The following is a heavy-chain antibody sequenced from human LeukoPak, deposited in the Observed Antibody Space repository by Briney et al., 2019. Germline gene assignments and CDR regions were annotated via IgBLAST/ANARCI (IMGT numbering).Heavy chain of an antibody. J-gene: IGHJ5*02. CDR2: ISSNGGST. CDR1: GFTFSSYA. Sequence: PGGSLILSCSASGFTFSSYAMHWVRQAPGKGLEYVSAISSNGGSTYYADSVKGRFTISRDNAKDSLYLQMNSLRAEDTAVYYCAKCSGGNCYHSDDHWGQGTLVTVSP. CDR3: AKCSGGNCYHSDDH. V-gene: IGHV3-64*04. D-gene: IGHD2-15*01.